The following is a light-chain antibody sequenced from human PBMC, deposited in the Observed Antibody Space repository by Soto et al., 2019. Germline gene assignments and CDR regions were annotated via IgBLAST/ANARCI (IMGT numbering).Light chain of an antibody. Sequence: QSALTQPRSVSGSPGQSATISCTGSSSDLGGYNYVSWYQQHPGKAPKLMIYDVSKRPSGLPDRFSGSKSGNTASLTISGLQAEDEADYYCCSYAGSYTYIVFGGGTKLTVL. CDR2: DVS. CDR1: SSDLGGYNY. J-gene: IGLJ2*01. V-gene: IGLV2-11*01. CDR3: CSYAGSYTYIV.